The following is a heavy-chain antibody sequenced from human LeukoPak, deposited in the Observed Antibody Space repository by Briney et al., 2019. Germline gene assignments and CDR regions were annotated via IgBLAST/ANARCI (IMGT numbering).Heavy chain of an antibody. V-gene: IGHV3-30*18. CDR3: AKDEQNDYGSGDY. CDR1: GFTFSSYG. Sequence: GGSLRLSCAASGFTFSSYGMHWVRQAPGKGLEWVAVISYDGSNKYYADSVKGRFTISRDNSKNTLYLQMNSLRAEDTAVYYCAKDEQNDYGSGDYWGQGTLVTASS. CDR2: ISYDGSNK. J-gene: IGHJ4*02. D-gene: IGHD3-10*01.